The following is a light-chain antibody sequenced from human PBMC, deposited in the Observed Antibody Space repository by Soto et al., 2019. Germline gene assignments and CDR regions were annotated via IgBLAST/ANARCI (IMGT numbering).Light chain of an antibody. CDR1: SSDVGGYNY. Sequence: QSALTQPPSASGSPGQSVTISCTGTSSDVGGYNYVSWYQQHPGKAPKLMIYEVSKRPSGVPDRFSGSKSGNTASLTVSGLQAEDEADYYCSSYAGSNNLDVVLGGGTHLTVL. CDR2: EVS. CDR3: SSYAGSNNLDVV. V-gene: IGLV2-8*01. J-gene: IGLJ2*01.